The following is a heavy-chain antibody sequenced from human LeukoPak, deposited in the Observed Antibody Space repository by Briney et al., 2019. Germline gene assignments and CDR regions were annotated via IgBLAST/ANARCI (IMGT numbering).Heavy chain of an antibody. V-gene: IGHV1-2*06. CDR2: INPNSGGT. D-gene: IGHD3-22*01. CDR1: GYTFTGYY. J-gene: IGHJ4*02. CDR3: ARSYYYDSNEVDY. Sequence: ASVKVSCKASGYTFTGYYMHWVRQAPGQGLEWMGRINPNSGGTNYAQKFQGRVTMTRDTSISTAYMELSRLRSDDTAVYYCARSYYYDSNEVDYWGQGTLVTVSS.